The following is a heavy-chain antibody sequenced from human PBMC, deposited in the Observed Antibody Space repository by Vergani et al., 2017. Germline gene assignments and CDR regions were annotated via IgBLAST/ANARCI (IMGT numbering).Heavy chain of an antibody. Sequence: QVQLQESGPGLVKPPGTLSLTCAVSGYSISSNNCWTWVRQPPWKGLEWIGEICHTEDTKYSPSLKSRVTVSVDESRNLFSLRLNAVPAADTAVYYCATIGYRRWGYYFDYWGQGILVTVSS. CDR1: GYSISSNNC. CDR3: ATIGYRRWGYYFDY. D-gene: IGHD2-2*02. CDR2: ICHTEDT. V-gene: IGHV4-4*03. J-gene: IGHJ4*02.